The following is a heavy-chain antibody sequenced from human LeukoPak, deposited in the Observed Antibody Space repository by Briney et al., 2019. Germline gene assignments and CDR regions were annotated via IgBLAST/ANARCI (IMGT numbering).Heavy chain of an antibody. Sequence: GASVKVSCKASGYTFTGYYMHWVRQAPGQGLEWMGWINPNSGGTNYAQKFQGRVTMTRATSISTAYMELSRLRSDDTAVYYCARDGVERPYYDSSGYYYEVGYWGQGTLVTVSS. J-gene: IGHJ4*02. CDR1: GYTFTGYY. D-gene: IGHD3-22*01. CDR2: INPNSGGT. V-gene: IGHV1-2*02. CDR3: ARDGVERPYYDSSGYYYEVGY.